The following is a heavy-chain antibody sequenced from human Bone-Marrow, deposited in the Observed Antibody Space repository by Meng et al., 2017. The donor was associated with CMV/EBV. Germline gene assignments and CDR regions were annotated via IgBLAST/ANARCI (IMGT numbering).Heavy chain of an antibody. V-gene: IGHV3-66*02. Sequence: GGSLRLSCAASGFTADTNYMTWVRQAPGKGLEWVSVMYSGGYTYYADSVKGRFTISRDSSRNTLSLQMNSLRTEDTAVYYCVRSVGGVARHWGQGTLVTASS. J-gene: IGHJ4*02. CDR3: VRSVGGVARH. D-gene: IGHD3-16*01. CDR1: GFTADTNY. CDR2: MYSGGYT.